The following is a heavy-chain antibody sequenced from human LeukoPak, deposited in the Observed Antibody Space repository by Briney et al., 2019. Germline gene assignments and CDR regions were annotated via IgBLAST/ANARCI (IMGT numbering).Heavy chain of an antibody. CDR3: ARGYYYDSSGYLFY. D-gene: IGHD3-22*01. CDR1: GFTFSSYG. CDR2: ISNNGGST. J-gene: IGHJ4*02. V-gene: IGHV3-64*01. Sequence: GGSLRLSCAASGFTFSSYGMHWVRQAPGKGLEYVSAISNNGGSTYYANSVKGRFTISRDNSKNTLYLQMGSLRPEDMAVYYCARGYYYDSSGYLFYWGQGTLVTVSS.